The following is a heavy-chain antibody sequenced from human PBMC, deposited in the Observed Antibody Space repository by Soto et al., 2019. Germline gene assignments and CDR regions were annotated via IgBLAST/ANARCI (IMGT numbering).Heavy chain of an antibody. J-gene: IGHJ3*02. Sequence: GGSLRLSCAASGFTFSSYGMHWVRQAPGKGLEWVAVISYDGSNKYYADSVKGRFTIPRDNSKNTLYLQMNSLRAEDTAVYYCAKDLRTDAFDIWGQGTMVTVSS. CDR2: ISYDGSNK. V-gene: IGHV3-30*18. CDR3: AKDLRTDAFDI. D-gene: IGHD5-12*01. CDR1: GFTFSSYG.